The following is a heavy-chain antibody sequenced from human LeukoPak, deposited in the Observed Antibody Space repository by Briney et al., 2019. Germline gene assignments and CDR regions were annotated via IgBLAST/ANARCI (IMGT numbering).Heavy chain of an antibody. CDR3: ARRGSGSLGVFDY. J-gene: IGHJ4*02. V-gene: IGHV4-39*01. CDR1: GGSISSSSYY. CDR2: IYYSGST. Sequence: SETLSLTCTVSGGSISSSSYYWGWIRQPPGKGLEWIGSIYYSGSTYYNPSLKSRVTISVDTSKNQFSLKLSSVTAADTAVYYCARRGSGSLGVFDYWGQGTLVTVSS.